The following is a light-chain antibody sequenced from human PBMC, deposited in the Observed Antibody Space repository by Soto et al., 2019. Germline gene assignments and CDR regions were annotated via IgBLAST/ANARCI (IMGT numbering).Light chain of an antibody. CDR3: QQYDNWPWT. Sequence: IVLTQSPDTLSLSPGERATLSCRASQSVSSSYLAWYQQKPGQAPRLLIHGASSRVAGFPARFSGSGSGTDFTLTISSLQSDDFAVYYCQQYDNWPWTFGQGTKVDIK. V-gene: IGKV3-15*01. J-gene: IGKJ1*01. CDR2: GAS. CDR1: QSVSSSY.